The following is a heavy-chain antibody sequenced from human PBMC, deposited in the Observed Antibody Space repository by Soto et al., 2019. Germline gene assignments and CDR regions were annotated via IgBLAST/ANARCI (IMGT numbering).Heavy chain of an antibody. CDR1: GGSISSSSYY. CDR2: IYYSGST. Sequence: QLQLQESGPGLVKPSETLSLTCTVSGGSISSSSYYWGWIRQPPGKGLEWIGSIYYSGSTYYNPSLKSRVTLSVDTSKNQFSLKLSSVTAADTAVYYCARRAGVSPWDYWGQGTLVTVSS. D-gene: IGHD6-13*01. J-gene: IGHJ4*02. V-gene: IGHV4-39*01. CDR3: ARRAGVSPWDY.